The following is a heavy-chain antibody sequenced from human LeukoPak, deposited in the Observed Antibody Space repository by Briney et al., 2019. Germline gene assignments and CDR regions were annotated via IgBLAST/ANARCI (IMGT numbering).Heavy chain of an antibody. CDR3: ARAGYDSSGYYYPLPFDY. CDR2: IRYDGTNK. D-gene: IGHD3-22*01. CDR1: GFTFSSYG. Sequence: PGGSLRLSCAASGFTFSSYGMHWVRQAPDKGLEWVAFIRYDGTNKYYADSVKGRFTISRDNFKNTLYLQMNSLRAEDTAVYYCARAGYDSSGYYYPLPFDYWGQGTLVTVSS. V-gene: IGHV3-30*02. J-gene: IGHJ4*02.